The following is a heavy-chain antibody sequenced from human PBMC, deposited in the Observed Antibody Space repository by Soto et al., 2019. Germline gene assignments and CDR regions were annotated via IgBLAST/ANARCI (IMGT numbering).Heavy chain of an antibody. CDR3: ARLYCSSTSCYSVGVFDI. J-gene: IGHJ3*02. CDR1: GVTFSSYG. D-gene: IGHD2-2*01. CDR2: IWFDGSDK. V-gene: IGHV3-33*01. Sequence: GVLLRLSSAASGVTFSSYGMHCVRQAQGKGLEWVALIWFDGSDKYYADSVKGRFTISRDNSKNTLYLQMNSLRADDTAVYYCARLYCSSTSCYSVGVFDIWGQGTMVTVSS.